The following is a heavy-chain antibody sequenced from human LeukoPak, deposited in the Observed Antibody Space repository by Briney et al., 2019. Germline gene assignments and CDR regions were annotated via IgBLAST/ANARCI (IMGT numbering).Heavy chain of an antibody. CDR1: GFTSDSYA. V-gene: IGHV3-30*04. Sequence: GGSLRLSCAASGFTSDSYALHWVRQAPGKGLEWVALVSSDGTYRHYPDSVKDRFTISRDNSNNTLWLQIDSLRNEDTAVYYCVRDRLRRPYYFDFWGQGALVTVSS. D-gene: IGHD3-16*01. CDR2: VSSDGTYR. CDR3: VRDRLRRPYYFDF. J-gene: IGHJ4*02.